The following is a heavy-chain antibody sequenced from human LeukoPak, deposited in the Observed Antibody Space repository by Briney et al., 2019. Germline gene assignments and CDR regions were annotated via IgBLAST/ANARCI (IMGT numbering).Heavy chain of an antibody. CDR3: AKTDQDYYSSGSYYNGDNWFDP. Sequence: PGGSLRLSCAASGFTVSSNYMSWVRQAPGKGLEWVSAISGSGGSTYYADSVKGRFTISRDNSKNTLYLQMNSLRAEDTAVYYCAKTDQDYYSSGSYYNGDNWFDPWGQGTLVTVSS. V-gene: IGHV3-23*01. CDR1: GFTVSSNY. CDR2: ISGSGGST. D-gene: IGHD3-10*01. J-gene: IGHJ5*02.